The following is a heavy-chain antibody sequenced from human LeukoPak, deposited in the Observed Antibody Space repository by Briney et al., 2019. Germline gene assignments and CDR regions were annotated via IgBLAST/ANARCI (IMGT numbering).Heavy chain of an antibody. CDR2: IYDSGST. CDR3: ARGTSWEY. Sequence: SETLSLTCTVSGGSIRSSYYYWGWIRQPPGKGLEWIGSIYDSGSTNYNPSLKSRVTISVDTSKNQFSLKLSSVTAADTAVYYCARGTSWEYWGQGTLVTVSS. J-gene: IGHJ4*02. V-gene: IGHV4-39*07. CDR1: GGSIRSSYYY. D-gene: IGHD2-2*01.